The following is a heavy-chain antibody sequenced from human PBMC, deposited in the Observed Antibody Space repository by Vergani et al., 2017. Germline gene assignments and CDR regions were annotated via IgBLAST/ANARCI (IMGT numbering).Heavy chain of an antibody. J-gene: IGHJ6*03. CDR3: ARQKDYYMDV. CDR2: IYYSGST. CDR1: NDSVSNTFYY. V-gene: IGHV4-39*01. Sequence: QVQLQESGPGLVKPSETLSLTCTVSNDSVSNTFYYWGWIRQTPGKGLEWIGSIYYSGSTYYNPSLESRVTISLDTSENHLSLKLTSVTAADTAVYYCARQKDYYMDVWGPGTTVTVSS.